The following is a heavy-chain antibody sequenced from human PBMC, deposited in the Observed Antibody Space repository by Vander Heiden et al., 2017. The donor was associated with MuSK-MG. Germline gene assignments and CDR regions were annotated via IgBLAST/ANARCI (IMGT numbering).Heavy chain of an antibody. CDR2: IIPIFGTA. Sequence: QVQLVQSGAEVKKPGSSVKVSCKASGGTFSSYAISWVRQAPGQGPEGRGGIIPIFGTANYAQKFQGRVTITADESTSTAYMGLGSLRSEDTAVYYCARGGVGYSYGTFDYWGQGTLVTVSS. J-gene: IGHJ4*02. V-gene: IGHV1-69*01. CDR3: ARGGVGYSYGTFDY. D-gene: IGHD5-18*01. CDR1: GGTFSSYA.